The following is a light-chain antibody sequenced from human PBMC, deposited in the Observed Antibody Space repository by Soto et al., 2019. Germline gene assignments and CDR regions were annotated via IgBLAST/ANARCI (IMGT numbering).Light chain of an antibody. CDR2: DAS. V-gene: IGKV3-20*01. CDR1: QSVSSSY. J-gene: IGKJ1*01. CDR3: QQYGRSTWT. Sequence: EIVLTQSPGTLSLSPGERATLSCRASQSVSSSYLAWYQQQPGQAPRLLIFDASSRATGISDRFSGSGSGTDFTLTISRLEPEELAVYYCQQYGRSTWTCGQGTKGDIK.